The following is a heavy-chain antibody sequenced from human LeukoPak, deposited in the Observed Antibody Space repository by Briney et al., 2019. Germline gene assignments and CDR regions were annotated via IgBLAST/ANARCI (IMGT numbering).Heavy chain of an antibody. Sequence: PGGSLRLSCAVSGFTFSSYAMHWVRQAPGKGLEWVAFISYDGSNKYYADSVKGRFTFSRDNSKNTLYLQMNSLRAEDTAVYYCAKGKDYYDSSGYYYTYAFDIWGQGTVVTVSS. CDR2: ISYDGSNK. CDR1: GFTFSSYA. J-gene: IGHJ3*02. D-gene: IGHD3-22*01. V-gene: IGHV3-30*18. CDR3: AKGKDYYDSSGYYYTYAFDI.